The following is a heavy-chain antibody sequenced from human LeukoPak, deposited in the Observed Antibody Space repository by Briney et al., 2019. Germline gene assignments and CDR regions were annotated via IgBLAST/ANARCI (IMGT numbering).Heavy chain of an antibody. CDR3: ARGTMTTVTYYFHY. V-gene: IGHV4-34*01. J-gene: IGHJ4*02. Sequence: SQTLSLTCAVYGGSFSGYYWSWIRHPPGKGLEWIGEINHRVTPNYNPSLKSRVTISVHTSKDQFSLKLSSVTAADTAVYYCARGTMTTVTYYFHYGGQGTLLTVSS. CDR1: GGSFSGYY. D-gene: IGHD4-17*01. CDR2: INHRVTP.